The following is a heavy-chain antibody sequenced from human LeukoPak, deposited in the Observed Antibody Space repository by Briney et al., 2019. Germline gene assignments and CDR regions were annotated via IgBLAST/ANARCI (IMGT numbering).Heavy chain of an antibody. V-gene: IGHV1-24*01. CDR2: FDPEDGET. J-gene: IGHJ3*02. CDR1: GYTLTELS. D-gene: IGHD2-15*01. Sequence: ASVKVSCKVSGYTLTELSMHWVRQAPGKGLEWMGGFDPEDGETIYAQKFQGRVTMTEDTSTDTAYMELSSLRSEDTAVYYCATVPQEPNIGYCSGGSCYPSDAFDIWGQGTVVTVSS. CDR3: ATVPQEPNIGYCSGGSCYPSDAFDI.